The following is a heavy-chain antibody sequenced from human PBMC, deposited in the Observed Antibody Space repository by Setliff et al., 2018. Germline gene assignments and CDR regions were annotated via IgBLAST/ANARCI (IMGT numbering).Heavy chain of an antibody. J-gene: IGHJ4*02. CDR2: ISAHSGNT. CDR1: GYTFNHYG. V-gene: IGHV1-18*01. Sequence: WASVKVSCKASGYTFNHYGITWVRLAPGQGLEWMGWISAHSGNTFYAPQFQGRLVMTTDTSTNTAYMELRNLTSDDTAMYFCERLVRYCTRVTCQRSSDGDFWGQGTPVTVSS. D-gene: IGHD2-8*01. CDR3: ERLVRYCTRVTCQRSSDGDF.